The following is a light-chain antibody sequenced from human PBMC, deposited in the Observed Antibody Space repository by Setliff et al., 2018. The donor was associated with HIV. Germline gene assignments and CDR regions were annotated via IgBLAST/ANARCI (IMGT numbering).Light chain of an antibody. CDR2: DVS. J-gene: IGLJ3*02. CDR3: CSYAGSYTLV. V-gene: IGLV2-11*01. CDR1: SSDVGGYNY. Sequence: QSALAQPRSVSGSPGQSVTISCTGTSSDVGGYNYVSWYQQHPGKAPKLTIYDVSKRPSGVPDRFSGSKSGNTASLTISGLQAEDEADYYCCSYAGSYTLVFGGGTKVTVL.